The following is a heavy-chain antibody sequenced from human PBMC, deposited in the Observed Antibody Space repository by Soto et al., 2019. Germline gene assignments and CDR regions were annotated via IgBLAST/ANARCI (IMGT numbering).Heavy chain of an antibody. CDR1: GYTFTSYG. D-gene: IGHD5-12*01. V-gene: IGHV1-18*01. J-gene: IGHJ4*02. Sequence: ASVKVSCKASGYTFTSYGISWVRQAPGQGLEKMGWISTYNGNTNYAQKQKGRVTITTDTSTSTAYMELRSLRSDDTAVYYCARRLVNSGVTVPFDYWGQGPQVTVSS. CDR2: ISTYNGNT. CDR3: ARRLVNSGVTVPFDY.